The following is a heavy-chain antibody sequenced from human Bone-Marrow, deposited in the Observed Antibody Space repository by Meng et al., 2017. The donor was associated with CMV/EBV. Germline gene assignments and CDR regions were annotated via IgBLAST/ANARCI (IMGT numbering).Heavy chain of an antibody. V-gene: IGHV1-8*01. CDR1: GYTFTSYD. D-gene: IGHD7-27*01. Sequence: ASVKVSCKASGYTFTSYDINWVRQATGQGLEWMGWMSPNSGNTGYEQRFQGRVTMTRNTSKSTAYMARSSVRSEDTAVYYCAGGGGGILGIVYWGQGTLVTVSS. J-gene: IGHJ4*02. CDR2: MSPNSGNT. CDR3: AGGGGGILGIVY.